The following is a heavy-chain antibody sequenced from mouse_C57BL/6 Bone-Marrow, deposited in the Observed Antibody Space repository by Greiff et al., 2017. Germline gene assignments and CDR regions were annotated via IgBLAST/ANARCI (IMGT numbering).Heavy chain of an antibody. CDR3: TTDYYYGSPWFAY. J-gene: IGHJ3*01. Sequence: VQLKQSGAELVRPGASVQLSCTASGFNIKDDYMHWVKQRPGQGLEWIGWIDPENGDTEYASKFQGKATITADTSSNTAYLQLSSLTSEDTAVYSCTTDYYYGSPWFAYWGQGTLVTVSA. CDR2: IDPENGDT. CDR1: GFNIKDDY. D-gene: IGHD1-1*01. V-gene: IGHV14-4*01.